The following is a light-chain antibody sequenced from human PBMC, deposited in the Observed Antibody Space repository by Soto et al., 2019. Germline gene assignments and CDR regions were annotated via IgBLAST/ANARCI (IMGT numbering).Light chain of an antibody. CDR1: SSDVGGYTY. Sequence: QSVLTQPPSASGSPGQSVTISCTGTSSDVGGYTYVSWYQQHPGKAPKLIIYEVSKRPSGVPDRFSGSKSDNTASLTVSGLQAEDEADYYCSSYAGSDTVLFGGGTKLTVL. CDR3: SSYAGSDTVL. V-gene: IGLV2-8*01. CDR2: EVS. J-gene: IGLJ3*02.